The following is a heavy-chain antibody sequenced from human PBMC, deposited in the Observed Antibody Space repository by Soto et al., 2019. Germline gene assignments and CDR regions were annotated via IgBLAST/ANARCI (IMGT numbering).Heavy chain of an antibody. CDR1: GFSLDTTGVG. CDR3: ARAYNRNYI. CDR2: IYWHDDK. J-gene: IGHJ4*02. V-gene: IGHV2-5*01. Sequence: QITLKESGPTLVKPTQTPMLTCSFSGFSLDTTGVGVGWIRQAPGKALEWLANIYWHDDKRYNPSLEGRLTTPNETSKNQVVLPLTEVAPADTGTYSCARAYNRNYIWGEGILVTVAS. D-gene: IGHD3-16*01.